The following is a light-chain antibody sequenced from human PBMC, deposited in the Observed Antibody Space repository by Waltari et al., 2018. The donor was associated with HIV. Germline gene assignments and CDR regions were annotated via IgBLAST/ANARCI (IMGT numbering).Light chain of an antibody. J-gene: IGLJ2*01. Sequence: QSVLTQPPSVSAAPGQKVTISCSGSSSNLWNNFVSWLQQLPGTAPKLLSDGNNRRPSGLPDRCAGYKAGTSATPGISGLQTGDEANYYCGTGGSSLGVVVFGGGTKLTVL. CDR1: SSNLWNNF. V-gene: IGLV1-51*01. CDR2: GNN. CDR3: GTGGSSLGVVV.